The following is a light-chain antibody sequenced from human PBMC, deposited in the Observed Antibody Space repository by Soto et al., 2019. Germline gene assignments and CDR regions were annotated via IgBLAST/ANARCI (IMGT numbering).Light chain of an antibody. CDR1: QSVSSSY. CDR3: KPYGSSPIFT. Sequence: EIVLTQSPGTLSLSPGERATLSCRASQSVSSSYLAWYQQKPGQAPWLLIYGASGRATGIPDRFSGSGSGTDFTLTISRLEPEEFTVYYCKPYGSSPIFTFGPGTKVDIK. J-gene: IGKJ3*01. CDR2: GAS. V-gene: IGKV3-20*01.